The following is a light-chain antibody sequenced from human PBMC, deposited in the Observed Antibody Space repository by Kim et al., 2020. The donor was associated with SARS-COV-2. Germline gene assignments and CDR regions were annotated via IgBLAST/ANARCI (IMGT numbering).Light chain of an antibody. CDR2: EDN. J-gene: IGLJ2*01. Sequence: GNTVTISCTRSSGSIASNYVQLYQQRPGSAPTTVIYEDNQRPSGVPDRFSGSIDSSSNSASLTISGLKTEDEADYYCQSYDSSIVVFGGGTQLTVL. V-gene: IGLV6-57*03. CDR1: SGSIASNY. CDR3: QSYDSSIVV.